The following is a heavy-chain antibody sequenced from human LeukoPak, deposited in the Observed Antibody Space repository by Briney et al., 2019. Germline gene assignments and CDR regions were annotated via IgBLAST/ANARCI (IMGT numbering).Heavy chain of an antibody. V-gene: IGHV1-69*01. CDR1: GGTFSSYA. J-gene: IGHJ6*02. D-gene: IGHD3-3*01. CDR3: ATYYDFWSGYYPIKPYYYYGMDV. Sequence: GASVKVSCKASGGTFSSYAIGWVRQAPGQGLEWMGGIIPIFGTANYAQKFQGRVTITADESTSTAYMELSSLRSEDTAVYYCATYYDFWSGYYPIKPYYYYGMDVWGQGTTVTVSS. CDR2: IIPIFGTA.